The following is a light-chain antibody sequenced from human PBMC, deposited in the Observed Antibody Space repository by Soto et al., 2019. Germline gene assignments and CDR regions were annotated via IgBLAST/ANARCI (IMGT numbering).Light chain of an antibody. Sequence: QSALTQPRSVSGSPGQPVTISCTRTSSDVANYKYVSWYQQHPGKAPKLMIYDVNKRPSGVPYRFSGSKSGNTASLTISGLQAEDEADYYCCSYAGTYTRVFGTGTKLTVL. J-gene: IGLJ1*01. CDR3: CSYAGTYTRV. CDR1: SSDVANYKY. CDR2: DVN. V-gene: IGLV2-11*01.